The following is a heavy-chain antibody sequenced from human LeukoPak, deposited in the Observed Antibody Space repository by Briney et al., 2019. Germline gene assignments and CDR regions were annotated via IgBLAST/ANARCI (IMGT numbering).Heavy chain of an antibody. Sequence: PSETLSLTCAVYGGSFSGYYWSWIRQPPGKGLEWIGEINHSGSTNYNPSLKSRVTISVDTSKNQFSLKLSSVTAADTAVYYCARTRGANYFDYWGQGTLVTVSS. CDR3: ARTRGANYFDY. D-gene: IGHD1-26*01. CDR2: INHSGST. CDR1: GGSFSGYY. V-gene: IGHV4-34*01. J-gene: IGHJ4*02.